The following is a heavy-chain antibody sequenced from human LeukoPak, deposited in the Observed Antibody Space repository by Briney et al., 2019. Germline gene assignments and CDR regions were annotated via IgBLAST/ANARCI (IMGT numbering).Heavy chain of an antibody. CDR2: IYFSGST. D-gene: IGHD4-17*01. V-gene: IGHV4-61*01. J-gene: IGHJ4*02. Sequence: SETLSLTCTVSGGSVSSGSYYWSWIRQPPGKGLEWIGYIYFSGSTTYNPSLNSRVTISVDTSKNKFSLKLSSVTAADTAVYYCARVPISTTARGYFDYWGQGTLVSVSS. CDR1: GGSVSSGSYY. CDR3: ARVPISTTARGYFDY.